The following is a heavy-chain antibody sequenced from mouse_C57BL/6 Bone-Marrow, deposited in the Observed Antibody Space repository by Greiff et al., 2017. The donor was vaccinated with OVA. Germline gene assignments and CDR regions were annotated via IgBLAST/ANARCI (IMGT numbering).Heavy chain of an antibody. D-gene: IGHD2-2*01. V-gene: IGHV1-82*01. CDR1: GYAFSSSW. CDR2: IYPGDGDT. CDR3: ARGGYDLDY. Sequence: VQLQQSGPELVKPGASVKISCKPSGYAFSSSWMNWVKQRPGKGLEWIGRIYPGDGDTNYNGKFKGKATLTADKSSSTAYMQLSSLTSEDSAVYFCARGGYDLDYWGQGTTLTVSS. J-gene: IGHJ2*01.